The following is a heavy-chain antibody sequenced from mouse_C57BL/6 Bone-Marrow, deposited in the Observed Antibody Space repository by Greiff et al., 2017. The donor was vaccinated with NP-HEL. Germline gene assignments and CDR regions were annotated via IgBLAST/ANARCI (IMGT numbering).Heavy chain of an antibody. Sequence: EVKLMESGPGLVKPSQSLSLTCSVTGYSITSGYYWNWIRQFPGNKLEWMGYISYDGSNNYNPSLKNRISITRDTSKNQFFLKLNSVTTEDTATYYCARGVYGSSPFAYWGQGTLVTVSA. J-gene: IGHJ3*01. D-gene: IGHD1-1*01. V-gene: IGHV3-6*01. CDR2: ISYDGSN. CDR1: GYSITSGYY. CDR3: ARGVYGSSPFAY.